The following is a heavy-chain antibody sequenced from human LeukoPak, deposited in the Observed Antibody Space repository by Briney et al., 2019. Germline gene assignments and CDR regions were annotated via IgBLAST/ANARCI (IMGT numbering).Heavy chain of an antibody. J-gene: IGHJ5*02. Sequence: SETLSLTCAVYGGSFSGYYWSWIRQPPGKGLEWIGEINHSGSTNYNPSLKSRVTISVDTSKNQFSLKLSSVTAADTAVYYCAIRALWFGELSYNWFDPWGQGTLVTVSS. CDR3: AIRALWFGELSYNWFDP. CDR1: GGSFSGYY. D-gene: IGHD3-10*01. V-gene: IGHV4-34*01. CDR2: INHSGST.